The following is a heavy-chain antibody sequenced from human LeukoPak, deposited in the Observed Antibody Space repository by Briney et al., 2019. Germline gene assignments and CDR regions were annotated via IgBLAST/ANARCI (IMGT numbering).Heavy chain of an antibody. CDR3: ARATYYYDSSPEAIDY. V-gene: IGHV3-21*01. CDR2: ISSSSSYI. D-gene: IGHD3-22*01. Sequence: GGSLRLSCAASGFIFSSYSMNWVRQAPGKGLEWVSSISSSSSYIYYADSVKGRFTISRDNAKNSLYLQMNSLRAEDTAVYYCARATYYYDSSPEAIDYWGQGTLVTVSS. CDR1: GFIFSSYS. J-gene: IGHJ4*02.